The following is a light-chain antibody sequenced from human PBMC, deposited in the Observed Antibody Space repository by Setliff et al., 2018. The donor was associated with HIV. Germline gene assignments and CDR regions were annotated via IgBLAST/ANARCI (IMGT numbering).Light chain of an antibody. Sequence: QSVLTQPASVSGSPGQSVTISCTGTSSDVGGYNFVSWYQQHPGKTPELLIYDVTNRPSGVSDRFSGSKSGNTASLTISGLQPEDEADYYRSSYTSTRALLFGGGTKVTVL. CDR1: SSDVGGYNF. V-gene: IGLV2-14*03. J-gene: IGLJ2*01. CDR2: DVT. CDR3: SSYTSTRALL.